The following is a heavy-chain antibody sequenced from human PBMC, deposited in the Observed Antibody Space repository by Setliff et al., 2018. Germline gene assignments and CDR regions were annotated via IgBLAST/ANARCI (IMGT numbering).Heavy chain of an antibody. Sequence: SETLSITCSLSGDFISSGSYYWSWIRQTAGNGLEWIGHVSSRGNTNYNPSLKSRVTISIDTSSKHFSLILTSVTAADTAVYYCARDPGYPSGVAGGFDTWGQGTTVTVSS. V-gene: IGHV4-61*09. J-gene: IGHJ3*02. D-gene: IGHD2-2*03. CDR2: VSSRGNT. CDR1: GDFISSGSYY. CDR3: ARDPGYPSGVAGGFDT.